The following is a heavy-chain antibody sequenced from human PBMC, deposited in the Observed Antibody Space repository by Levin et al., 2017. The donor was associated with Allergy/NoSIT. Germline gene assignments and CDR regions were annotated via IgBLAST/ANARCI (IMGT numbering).Heavy chain of an antibody. V-gene: IGHV3-48*01. CDR2: ISSSGSTI. CDR3: ARDRRECSSANCYFDY. CDR1: GFTFSSYS. Sequence: GESLKISCAASGFTFSSYSVDWVRQAPGKGLEWVSYISSSGSTIYYADSVKGRFTISRDNAKNSLYLQMNSLRAEDTAVYYCARDRRECSSANCYFDYWGQGTLVTVSS. J-gene: IGHJ4*02. D-gene: IGHD2-2*01.